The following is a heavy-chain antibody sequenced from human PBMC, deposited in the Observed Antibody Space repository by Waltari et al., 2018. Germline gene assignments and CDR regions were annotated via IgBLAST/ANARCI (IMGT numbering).Heavy chain of an antibody. Sequence: QVQLVESGGGVVQPGSSLRLSCAAAGSTFSSYGMHWVRQAPGKGLEWVAVIWYDGSNKYYADSVKGRFTISRDNSKNTLYLQMNSLRAEDTAVYYCARDRGSGSYYFDYWGQGTLVTVSS. CDR1: GSTFSSYG. CDR2: IWYDGSNK. D-gene: IGHD3-10*01. J-gene: IGHJ4*02. CDR3: ARDRGSGSYYFDY. V-gene: IGHV3-33*01.